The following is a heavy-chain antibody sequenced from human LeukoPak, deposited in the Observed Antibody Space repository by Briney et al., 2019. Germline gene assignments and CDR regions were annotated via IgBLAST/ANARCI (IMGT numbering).Heavy chain of an antibody. D-gene: IGHD1-26*01. CDR3: ARDSEAWGVGATENFDY. Sequence: PGRSLRLSCAASGFTFSSYGMHWVRQAPGKGLEWVAVISYDGSNKYYADSVKGRFTISRDNSKNTLYLQMNSLRAEDTAVYYCARDSEAWGVGATENFDYWGQGTLVTVSS. V-gene: IGHV3-30*03. J-gene: IGHJ4*02. CDR1: GFTFSSYG. CDR2: ISYDGSNK.